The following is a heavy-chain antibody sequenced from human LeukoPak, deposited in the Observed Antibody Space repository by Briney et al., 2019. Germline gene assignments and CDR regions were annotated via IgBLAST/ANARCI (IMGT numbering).Heavy chain of an antibody. CDR1: GFTFNNYA. Sequence: GGSLRLSCAASGFTFNNYAMNWVRQAPGKGLEWVPSVGGSGAGTYYTDSARGRFTISRDNSKNTLYLQMNGLRVEDTAVYYCAKDRYGDYVRAFDVWGQGTTVTVSS. CDR2: VGGSGAGT. V-gene: IGHV3-23*01. CDR3: AKDRYGDYVRAFDV. J-gene: IGHJ3*01. D-gene: IGHD4-17*01.